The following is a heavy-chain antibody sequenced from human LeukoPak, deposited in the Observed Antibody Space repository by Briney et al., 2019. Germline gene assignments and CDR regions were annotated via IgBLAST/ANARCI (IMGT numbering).Heavy chain of an antibody. CDR3: ARVSTYSSSYDAFDI. D-gene: IGHD6-6*01. Sequence: SETLSLTRTVSGGSINTYHWSWIRQPAGKGLEWIGRIYTSGSTNYNPSLKSRVTMSVDTSKNQFSLKLSSVTAADTAVYYCARVSTYSSSYDAFDIWGQGTMVTVSS. J-gene: IGHJ3*02. CDR2: IYTSGST. V-gene: IGHV4-4*07. CDR1: GGSINTYH.